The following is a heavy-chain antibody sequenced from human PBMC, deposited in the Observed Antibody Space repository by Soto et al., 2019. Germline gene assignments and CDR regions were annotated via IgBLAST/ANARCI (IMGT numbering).Heavy chain of an antibody. V-gene: IGHV1-69*01. CDR2: ILPIFGTA. CDR1: GGTFSSYA. J-gene: IGHJ5*02. CDR3: ARGSVYYDRRTMPGWFDP. Sequence: QVQLVQSGAEVKKPGSSVKVSCKASGGTFSSYAISWVRQAPGQGLEWLGGILPIFGTANYAQKFQGRVTITADESTSTAYMELSSLRSEDTAVDYCARGSVYYDRRTMPGWFDPWGQGTLVTVSS. D-gene: IGHD3-22*01.